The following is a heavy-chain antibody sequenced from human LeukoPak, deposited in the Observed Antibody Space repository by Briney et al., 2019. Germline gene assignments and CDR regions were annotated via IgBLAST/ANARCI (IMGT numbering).Heavy chain of an antibody. J-gene: IGHJ4*02. CDR3: ARGAWYSTGWYYFDY. V-gene: IGHV3-48*03. CDR2: ISSSGSTR. Sequence: GGSLRLSCAASGFTFSSYEVHWVRQAPGKGLEWISYISSSGSTRYYADSVKGRFTISRDNAKNSLYLQMNSLRAEDTAVYYCARGAWYSTGWYYFDYWGQGTLVTVSS. CDR1: GFTFSSYE. D-gene: IGHD6-19*01.